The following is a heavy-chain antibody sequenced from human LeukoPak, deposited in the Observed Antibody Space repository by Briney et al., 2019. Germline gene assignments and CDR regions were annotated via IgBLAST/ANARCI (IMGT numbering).Heavy chain of an antibody. J-gene: IGHJ4*02. D-gene: IGHD5-18*01. CDR2: ISWNSGSI. CDR3: AKDIIGYGWVY. CDR1: GFTFDDYA. Sequence: PGGSLRLSCAASGFTFDDYAMHWVRQAPGKGLEWVSGISWNSGSIGYADSVKGRFTISRDNAKNSLYLQMNSLRAEDTALYYCAKDIIGYGWVYWGQGTLVTVSS. V-gene: IGHV3-9*01.